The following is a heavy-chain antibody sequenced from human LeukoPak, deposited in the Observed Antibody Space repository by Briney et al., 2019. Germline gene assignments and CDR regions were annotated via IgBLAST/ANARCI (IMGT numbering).Heavy chain of an antibody. V-gene: IGHV3-23*01. CDR3: AKGQELDDGVFDS. CDR2: IRATGDST. D-gene: IGHD1-1*01. J-gene: IGHJ4*02. Sequence: GGSLTLLCGAWGFTFNSIAMMWVRQAPRKGLDWVSSIRATGDSTHYADSVKRRFITSRDKSKNMLYLQMSGLRAEDTAIYYCAKGQELDDGVFDSWGQGTLVTVSS. CDR1: GFTFNSIA.